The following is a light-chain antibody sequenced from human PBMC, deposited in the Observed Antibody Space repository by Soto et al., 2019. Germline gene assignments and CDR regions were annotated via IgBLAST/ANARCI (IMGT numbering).Light chain of an antibody. V-gene: IGLV2-14*03. CDR1: SSDVGGYNY. J-gene: IGLJ2*01. CDR3: SSYTSSSTSVV. CDR2: DVS. Sequence: QSALTQPASVSGSPGQSITISCTGTSSDVGGYNYVSWYQHHPGKAPTLMIYDVSNRPSGVSDRFSGSKSGNTASLTISGLQAEYEADYYCSSYTSSSTSVVFGGGTKLTVL.